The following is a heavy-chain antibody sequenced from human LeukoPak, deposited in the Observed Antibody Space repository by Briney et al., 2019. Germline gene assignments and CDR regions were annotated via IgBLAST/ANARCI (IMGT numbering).Heavy chain of an antibody. D-gene: IGHD3-22*01. CDR2: LYGGDTT. Sequence: GGSLRLSCAASGFTVSSNYMTWVRQAPGKGLEWVSILYGGDTTYYADSVKGRFTISRDNAKNSLYLQMNSLRAEDTAVYYCARIASYYDSSGYSFFDIWGQGTMVTVSS. CDR3: ARIASYYDSSGYSFFDI. CDR1: GFTVSSNY. J-gene: IGHJ3*02. V-gene: IGHV3-53*01.